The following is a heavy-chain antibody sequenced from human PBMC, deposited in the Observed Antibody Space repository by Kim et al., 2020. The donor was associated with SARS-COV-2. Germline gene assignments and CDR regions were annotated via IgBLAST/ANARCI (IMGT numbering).Heavy chain of an antibody. Sequence: TSYAQKFQGRLTMTRDTSTSTVYMALSSLRSEDTAVYYCARNVDSGYDNWGQGTLVTVSS. V-gene: IGHV1-46*01. CDR3: ARNVDSGYDN. CDR2: T. J-gene: IGHJ4*02. D-gene: IGHD5-12*01.